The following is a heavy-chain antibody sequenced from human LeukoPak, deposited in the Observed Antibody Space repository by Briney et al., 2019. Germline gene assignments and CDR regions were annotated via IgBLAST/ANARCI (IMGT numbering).Heavy chain of an antibody. V-gene: IGHV1-46*01. CDR1: GYSFTSFY. CDR3: ARMASAWGHFDY. D-gene: IGHD1-26*01. J-gene: IGHJ4*02. CDR2: INPSDGST. Sequence: GASVKVSCKASGYSFTSFYMHWVRQAPGQGLEWMGLINPSDGSTTYAQKVQGRVTMTRDTSTSTVYMELSSLRSEDTAVYYCARMASAWGHFDYWGQGTLVTVAS.